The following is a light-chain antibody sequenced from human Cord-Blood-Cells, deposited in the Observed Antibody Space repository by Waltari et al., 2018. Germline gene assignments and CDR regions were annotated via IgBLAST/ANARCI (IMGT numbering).Light chain of an antibody. Sequence: EIVMTQSPATLSVSQGERATLSCRASQSVSSNLAWYQQNPGQAPRPLIYGASTRATGIPARFSGSGSGTEFTLTISSLQSEDFAVYYCQQYNNWPPWTFGQGTKVEIK. CDR3: QQYNNWPPWT. CDR2: GAS. V-gene: IGKV3-15*01. J-gene: IGKJ1*01. CDR1: QSVSSN.